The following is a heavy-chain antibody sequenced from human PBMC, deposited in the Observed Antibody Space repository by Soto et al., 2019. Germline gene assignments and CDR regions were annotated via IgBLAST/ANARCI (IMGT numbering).Heavy chain of an antibody. D-gene: IGHD3-22*01. CDR1: GFTFSSYA. Sequence: QVQLVESGGGVVQPGRSLRLSCAASGFTFSSYAMHWVRQAPGKGLEWVAVISYDGSNKYYADSVKGRFTISRDNSKNTLYLQMNSLRAEDTAVYYCARVGMGASSGYVWGPEDYWGQGTLVTVSS. CDR3: ARVGMGASSGYVWGPEDY. V-gene: IGHV3-30-3*01. J-gene: IGHJ4*02. CDR2: ISYDGSNK.